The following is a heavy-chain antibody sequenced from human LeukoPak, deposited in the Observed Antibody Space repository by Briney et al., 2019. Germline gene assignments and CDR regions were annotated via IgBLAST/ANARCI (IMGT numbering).Heavy chain of an antibody. CDR1: GFTFDDYG. CDR3: ARDGDGYYYYYMDV. Sequence: GGSLRLSCAASGFTFDDYGMSWVRQAPGKGLEWVSGINWNGGSTGYADSVKGRLTISRDNAKNSLYLQMNSLRAEDTALYYCARDGDGYYYYYMDVWGKGTTVTVSS. V-gene: IGHV3-20*04. CDR2: INWNGGST. D-gene: IGHD4-17*01. J-gene: IGHJ6*03.